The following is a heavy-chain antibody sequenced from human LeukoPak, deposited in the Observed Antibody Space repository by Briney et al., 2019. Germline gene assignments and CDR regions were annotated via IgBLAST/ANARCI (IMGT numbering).Heavy chain of an antibody. CDR3: ARVLRDGYNEIDY. Sequence: SETLSLTCTVSGGSISSSSYYWGWIRQPPGKGLEWIGSIYYSGSTYYNPSLKSRVTISVDTSKNQFSLKLSSVTAADTAVYYCARVLRDGYNEIDYWGQGTLVTVSS. V-gene: IGHV4-39*07. CDR1: GGSISSSSYY. D-gene: IGHD5-24*01. J-gene: IGHJ4*02. CDR2: IYYSGST.